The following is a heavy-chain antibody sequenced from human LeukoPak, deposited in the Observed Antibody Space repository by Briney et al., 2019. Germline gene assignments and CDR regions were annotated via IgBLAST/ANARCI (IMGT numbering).Heavy chain of an antibody. CDR3: ARGSGWFGELYFPDAFDI. Sequence: PSETLSLTCAVYGGSFSGYYWSWIRQPPGKGLEWIGEINHSGSTNYNPSLKSRVTISADTSKNQFSLKLSSVTAADTAVYYCARGSGWFGELYFPDAFDIWGQGTMVTVSS. D-gene: IGHD3-10*01. J-gene: IGHJ3*02. CDR2: INHSGST. CDR1: GGSFSGYY. V-gene: IGHV4-34*01.